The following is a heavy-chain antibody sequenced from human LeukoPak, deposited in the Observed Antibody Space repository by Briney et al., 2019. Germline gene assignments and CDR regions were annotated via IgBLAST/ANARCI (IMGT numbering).Heavy chain of an antibody. CDR2: IKQDGSER. CDR1: GFTFSSYW. V-gene: IGHV3-7*01. J-gene: IGHJ6*03. D-gene: IGHD3/OR15-3a*01. Sequence: GGSLRLSCAASGFTFSSYWMSWVRQAPGKGLEWVANIKQDGSERNYVDSVKGRFTISRDNAKNSLYLQMNSLRAEDTAVYFCARPTWTNYMDVWGKGTAATISS. CDR3: ARPTWTNYMDV.